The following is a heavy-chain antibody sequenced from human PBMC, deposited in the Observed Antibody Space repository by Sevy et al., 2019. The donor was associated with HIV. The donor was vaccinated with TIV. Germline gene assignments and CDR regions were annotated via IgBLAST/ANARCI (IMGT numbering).Heavy chain of an antibody. CDR1: GYSFTSYW. CDR2: IDPSDSYT. V-gene: IGHV5-10-1*01. CDR3: ARRYYDSSGYYEFDP. D-gene: IGHD3-22*01. J-gene: IGHJ5*02. Sequence: GESLKISCKGSGYSFTSYWISWVRQMPGKGLEWMGRIDPSDSYTNYSPSFQGHVTISADKSISTAYLQWSSLKASDTDMYYCARRYYDSSGYYEFDPWGQGTLVTVSS.